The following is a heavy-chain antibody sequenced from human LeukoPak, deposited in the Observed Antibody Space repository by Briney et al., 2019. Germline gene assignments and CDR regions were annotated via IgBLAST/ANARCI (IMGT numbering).Heavy chain of an antibody. D-gene: IGHD3-16*02. J-gene: IGHJ4*02. CDR3: ARESAWDYVWGSYRHFDY. Sequence: GGSLRLSCAASGFTFSSYAMHWVRQAPGKGLGWVAVISYDGSNKYYADSVKGRFTISRDNSKNTLYLQMNSLRAEDTAVYYCARESAWDYVWGSYRHFDYWGRGTLVTVSS. CDR2: ISYDGSNK. CDR1: GFTFSSYA. V-gene: IGHV3-30-3*01.